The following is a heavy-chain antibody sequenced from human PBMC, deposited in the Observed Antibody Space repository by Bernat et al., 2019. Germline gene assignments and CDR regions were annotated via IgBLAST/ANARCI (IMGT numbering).Heavy chain of an antibody. Sequence: QVQLQQWGAGLLKPSETLSLTCAVYGGSFSGYYWSWIRQPPGKGLVWIGEINHSGDTNYNPSLKSRLTISVDTSKSQFSLKLTSVTAADTAAYYCARSEGLMYCLDYWSQGTLVTVSS. CDR2: INHSGDT. J-gene: IGHJ4*02. V-gene: IGHV4-34*01. D-gene: IGHD3-16*01. CDR1: GGSFSGYY. CDR3: ARSEGLMYCLDY.